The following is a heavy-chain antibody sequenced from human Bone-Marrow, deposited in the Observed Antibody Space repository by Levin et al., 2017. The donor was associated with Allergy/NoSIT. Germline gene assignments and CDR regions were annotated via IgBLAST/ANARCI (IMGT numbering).Heavy chain of an antibody. CDR1: GFTFDDYG. Sequence: RSGGSLRLSCAASGFTFDDYGMSWVRQAPGKGLEWVSGINWNGGSTGYADSVKGRFTISRDNAKNSLYLQMNSLRAEDTALYYCARGITMVRGVIITRDYYYYMDGWGKGTTVTVSS. CDR3: ARGITMVRGVIITRDYYYYMDG. V-gene: IGHV3-20*04. D-gene: IGHD3-10*01. CDR2: INWNGGST. J-gene: IGHJ6*03.